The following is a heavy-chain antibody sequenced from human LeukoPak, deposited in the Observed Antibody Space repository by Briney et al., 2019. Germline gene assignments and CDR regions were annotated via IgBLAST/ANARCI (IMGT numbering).Heavy chain of an antibody. J-gene: IGHJ4*02. CDR2: IYYSGST. V-gene: IGHV4-59*08. Sequence: PPETLCLTCTVSGGSISSYYWTWIWQPPGKGLEWIGYIYYSGSTKYNPSLKSRVTISVDSSKNHFSLKLSSVTAADTAVYYCARAQVGIVGATEFAYWGQGTLVSASS. CDR3: ARAQVGIVGATEFAY. D-gene: IGHD1-26*01. CDR1: GGSISSYY.